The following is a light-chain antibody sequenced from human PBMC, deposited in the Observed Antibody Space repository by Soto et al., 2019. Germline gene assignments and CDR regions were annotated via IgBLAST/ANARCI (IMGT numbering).Light chain of an antibody. Sequence: QSVLTQPPSVSAAPGQKVTISRSGSSSNIGNNYVSWYQQLPGTAPKLLIYDNNKRPSGIPDRFSGSKSGTSATLGITGLQTGDEADYYCGTWDSSFYVFGTGTRSPS. V-gene: IGLV1-51*01. J-gene: IGLJ1*01. CDR3: GTWDSSFYV. CDR1: SSNIGNNY. CDR2: DNN.